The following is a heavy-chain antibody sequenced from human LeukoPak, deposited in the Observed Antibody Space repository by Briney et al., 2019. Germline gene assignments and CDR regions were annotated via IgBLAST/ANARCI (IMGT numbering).Heavy chain of an antibody. Sequence: SETLSLTCTASGGSITNTNYYWAWVRQPPGKGLEWLGNIFYNGGPYFNPSLKSRVAISVDTSKNHFSLRLNSVTAADTAVYYCARRRGPYYDSSGYYRYYFDYWGQGTLVTVSS. CDR1: GGSITNTNYY. CDR2: IFYNGGP. V-gene: IGHV4-39*02. J-gene: IGHJ4*02. D-gene: IGHD3-22*01. CDR3: ARRRGPYYDSSGYYRYYFDY.